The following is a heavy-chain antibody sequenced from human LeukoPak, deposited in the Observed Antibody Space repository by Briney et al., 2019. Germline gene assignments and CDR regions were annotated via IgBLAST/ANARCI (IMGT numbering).Heavy chain of an antibody. V-gene: IGHV1-69*01. D-gene: IGHD2-2*01. J-gene: IGHJ4*02. CDR1: GGTFSSYA. CDR3: AILLGYCSSTSCPLAL. CDR2: ITPIFGTA. Sequence: SVKVSCKASGGTFSSYAISWVRQAPGQGLEWMGGITPIFGTANYAQKFQGRVTITADESTSTAYMELSSLRSEDTAVYYCAILLGYCSSTSCPLALWGQGTLVTVSS.